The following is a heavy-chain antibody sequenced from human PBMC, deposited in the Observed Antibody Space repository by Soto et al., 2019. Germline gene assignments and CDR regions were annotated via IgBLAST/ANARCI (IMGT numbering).Heavy chain of an antibody. D-gene: IGHD5-12*01. J-gene: IGHJ5*02. CDR3: EKDVVATYFYKWFDP. CDR2: ISYDGSNK. V-gene: IGHV3-30*18. CDR1: GFTFSSYG. Sequence: GGSLRLSCAASGFTFSSYGMHWVRQAPGKGLEWVAVISYDGSNKYYADSVKGRFTISRDNSKNTLYLQMNSLRAEDTAVYYCEKDVVATYFYKWFDPWGQGTLVTVS.